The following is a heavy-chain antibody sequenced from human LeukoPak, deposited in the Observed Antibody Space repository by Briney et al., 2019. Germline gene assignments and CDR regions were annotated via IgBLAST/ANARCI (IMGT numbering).Heavy chain of an antibody. CDR1: GGTFSSYA. CDR2: IIPIFGTA. V-gene: IGHV1-69*05. Sequence: GSSVKVSCKASGGTFSSYAISWVRQAPGQGLEWMGGIIPIFGTANYAQKFQGRVTITTDESTSTAYMELSSLRSEDTAVYYCARDGRYSYGLDDAFDIWGQGTMFTVSS. J-gene: IGHJ3*02. D-gene: IGHD5-18*01. CDR3: ARDGRYSYGLDDAFDI.